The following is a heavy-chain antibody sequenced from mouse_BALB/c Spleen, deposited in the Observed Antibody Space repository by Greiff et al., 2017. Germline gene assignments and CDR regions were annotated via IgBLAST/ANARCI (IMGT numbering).Heavy chain of an antibody. CDR3: ARKQYDYDGNYFDY. Sequence: EVKLMESGGDLVKPGGSLKLSCAASGFTFSSYGMSWVRQTPDKRLEWVATISSGGSYTYYPDSVKGRFTISRDNAKNTLYLQMSSLKSEDTAMYYCARKQYDYDGNYFDYWGQGTTLTVSS. CDR1: GFTFSSYG. CDR2: ISSGGSYT. D-gene: IGHD2-4*01. J-gene: IGHJ2*01. V-gene: IGHV5-6*01.